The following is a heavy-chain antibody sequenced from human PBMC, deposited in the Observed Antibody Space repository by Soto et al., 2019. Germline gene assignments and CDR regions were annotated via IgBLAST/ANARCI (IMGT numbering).Heavy chain of an antibody. CDR3: ARDMKSKDYDILTGYYNVYWFDP. CDR2: IYSGGST. CDR1: GFTVSSNY. D-gene: IGHD3-9*01. J-gene: IGHJ5*02. Sequence: GGSLRLSCAASGFTVSSNYMSWVRQAPGKGLEWVSVIYSGGSTYYADSVKGRFTISRDNSKNTLYLQMNSLRAEDTAVYYCARDMKSKDYDILTGYYNVYWFDPWGQGTLVTVSS. V-gene: IGHV3-66*01.